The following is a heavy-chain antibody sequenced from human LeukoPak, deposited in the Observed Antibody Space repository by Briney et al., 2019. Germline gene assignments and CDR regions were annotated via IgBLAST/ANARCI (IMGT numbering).Heavy chain of an antibody. CDR2: ISYDGRDK. CDR1: GFIFSSYS. D-gene: IGHD1-26*01. CDR3: AKAPRPWVGGATGSRYYFHY. Sequence: GGSLRLSCAASGFIFSSYSIHWVRQAPGKGLEWVAVISYDGRDKYFADSVKGRFTISRDNSKNTLYLQMNSLRAEDTAVYYCAKAPRPWVGGATGSRYYFHYWGQGTLVTVSS. V-gene: IGHV3-30*18. J-gene: IGHJ4*02.